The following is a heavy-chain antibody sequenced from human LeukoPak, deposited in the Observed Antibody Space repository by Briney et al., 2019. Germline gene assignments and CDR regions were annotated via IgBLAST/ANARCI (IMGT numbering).Heavy chain of an antibody. CDR2: MNPKSGYT. D-gene: IGHD1-26*01. Sequence: GASVKVSCKASGYTITNYDINWVRQATGQGLEWMGWMNPKSGYTGYAQKFQGRVTMTRDTSISTAYMELGSLRSEDTAVYYCARVTGSIDYWGQGTLVTVSS. CDR1: GYTITNYD. CDR3: ARVTGSIDY. V-gene: IGHV1-8*01. J-gene: IGHJ4*02.